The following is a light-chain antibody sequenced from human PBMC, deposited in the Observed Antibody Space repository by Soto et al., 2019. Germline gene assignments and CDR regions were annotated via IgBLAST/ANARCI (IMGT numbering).Light chain of an antibody. CDR2: LGS. CDR1: QSLLHSSGRYY. J-gene: IGKJ4*01. CDR3: IQALQTPFA. Sequence: DIVMTQSPLSLPVTPGEPASISCRSSQSLLHSSGRYYLDWYLQKPGQSPQLLIYLGSHRASGVPDRFSGSGSGTDFPLTISRLEAEDVGIYYCIQALQTPFAFGGGTRVEIK. V-gene: IGKV2-28*01.